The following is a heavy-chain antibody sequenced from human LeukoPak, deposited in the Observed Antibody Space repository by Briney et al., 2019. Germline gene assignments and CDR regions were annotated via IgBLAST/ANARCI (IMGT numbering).Heavy chain of an antibody. Sequence: GGSLRLSCAASGFTFSSYAMSWVRQAPGRGLEWVSAISGSGGSTYHADSVKGRFTISRDNSKNTLYLQMNSLRAEDTAVYYCAKDQAAAGTGFDFDYWGQGTLVTVSS. CDR3: AKDQAAAGTGFDFDY. J-gene: IGHJ4*02. V-gene: IGHV3-23*01. D-gene: IGHD6-13*01. CDR1: GFTFSSYA. CDR2: ISGSGGST.